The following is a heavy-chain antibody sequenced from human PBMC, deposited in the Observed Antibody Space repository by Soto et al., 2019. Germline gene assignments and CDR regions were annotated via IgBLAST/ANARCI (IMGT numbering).Heavy chain of an antibody. V-gene: IGHV3-33*01. J-gene: IGHJ4*01. CDR1: GFTFSTYA. D-gene: IGHD6-13*01. CDR3: AATNLGLGIDY. Sequence: QVQLVESGGAVVQPGRSLRLSCAASGFTFSTYAMHWVRQAPGTGLEWVAVIWYDGSNKYYADSVKGRFTISRDNSKKTVSLEMNNLRSDDTALYYCAATNLGLGIDYWGHGTQVTGSS. CDR2: IWYDGSNK.